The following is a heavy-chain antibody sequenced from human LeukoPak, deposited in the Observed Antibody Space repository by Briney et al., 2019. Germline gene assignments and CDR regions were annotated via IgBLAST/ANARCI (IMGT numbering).Heavy chain of an antibody. V-gene: IGHV1-18*01. Sequence: VASVKVSCKASGYTFTSYGISWVRQAPGQGLEWMGWISAYNGNTNYAQKLQGRVTMTTVTSTSTAYMELRSLRSDDTAVYYCASSSIVVPAAYYYMDVWGKGTTVTVSS. CDR3: ASSSIVVPAAYYYMDV. J-gene: IGHJ6*03. D-gene: IGHD2-2*01. CDR1: GYTFTSYG. CDR2: ISAYNGNT.